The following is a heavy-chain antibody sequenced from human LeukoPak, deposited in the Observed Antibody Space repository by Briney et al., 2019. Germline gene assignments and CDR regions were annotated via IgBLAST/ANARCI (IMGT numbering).Heavy chain of an antibody. V-gene: IGHV3-30*18. CDR3: AKDWDTVHMGTGCLHY. Sequence: GGSLRLSCAASGFTFSSYGIHWVRQAPGKGLEWVAVISHDGTNKYYEDSVKGRFTISRDNSKNTPYLQMNSLRAEDTAVYYCAKDWDTVHMGTGCLHYWGQGTPVTVSS. D-gene: IGHD5-18*01. CDR2: ISHDGTNK. CDR1: GFTFSSYG. J-gene: IGHJ4*02.